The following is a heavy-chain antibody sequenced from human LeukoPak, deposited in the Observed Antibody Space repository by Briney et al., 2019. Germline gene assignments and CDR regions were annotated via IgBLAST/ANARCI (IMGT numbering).Heavy chain of an antibody. CDR3: ARESESSGWYDY. CDR1: GFMFHDYA. D-gene: IGHD6-19*01. J-gene: IGHJ4*02. CDR2: ISGDGGST. Sequence: GGSLRLSCAAPGFMFHDYAIHWVRQAPGKGLEGVSLISGDGGSTFYADSVKGRFTIARDNSKNSLYLQMSSLRSEDTALYYCARESESSGWYDYWGQGTLVTVSS. V-gene: IGHV3-43*02.